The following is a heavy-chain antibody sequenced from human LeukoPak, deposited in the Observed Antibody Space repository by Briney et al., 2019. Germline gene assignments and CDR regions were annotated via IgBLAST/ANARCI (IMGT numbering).Heavy chain of an antibody. J-gene: IGHJ5*02. Sequence: PGGSLRLSCAASGFTFSSYAMSWVRQAPGKGLEWVSAISGSGGSTYYADSVKGRFTISRDNSKNTLYLQMNSLRAEDTAVYYCAKDRTHYSYDILTATLDPWGQGTLVTVSS. V-gene: IGHV3-23*01. CDR2: ISGSGGST. CDR3: AKDRTHYSYDILTATLDP. D-gene: IGHD3-9*01. CDR1: GFTFSSYA.